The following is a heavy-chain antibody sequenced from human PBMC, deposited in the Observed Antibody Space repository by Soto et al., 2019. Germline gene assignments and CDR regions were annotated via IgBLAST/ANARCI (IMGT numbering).Heavy chain of an antibody. J-gene: IGHJ4*02. CDR3: VKDVAAARLYFFDS. Sequence: QTGGSLRLSCATSGFTFDDYAMHWVRQAPGKGLEWVSGINWNGANIDYADSVKGRFTISRDNAKNSLHLQMNSLRAEDTALYYCVKDVAAARLYFFDSWGQGTLVTVSS. V-gene: IGHV3-9*01. CDR2: INWNGANI. CDR1: GFTFDDYA. D-gene: IGHD6-13*01.